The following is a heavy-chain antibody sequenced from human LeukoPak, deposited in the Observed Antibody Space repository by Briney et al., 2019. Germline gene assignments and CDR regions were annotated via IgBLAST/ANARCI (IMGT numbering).Heavy chain of an antibody. CDR3: ASARGGYSYGWNYYYYMDV. Sequence: SETLSLTCAVYGGSFSGYYWSWIRQPPGKGLEWIGEINHSGSTNYNPSLKSRVTISVDTSKNQFSLKLSSVTAADTAVYYCASARGGYSYGWNYYYYMDVWGKGTTVTVSS. D-gene: IGHD5-18*01. V-gene: IGHV4-34*01. CDR1: GGSFSGYY. J-gene: IGHJ6*03. CDR2: INHSGST.